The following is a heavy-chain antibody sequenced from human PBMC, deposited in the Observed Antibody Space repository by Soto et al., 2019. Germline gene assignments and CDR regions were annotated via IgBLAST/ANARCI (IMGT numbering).Heavy chain of an antibody. CDR1: GGSISSGGYY. CDR2: IYYSGST. CDR3: ARTGSGSYYGLVDY. V-gene: IGHV4-31*03. Sequence: SETLSLTCTVSGGSISSGGYYWSWIRQHPGKGLEWIGYIYYSGSTYYNPSLKSRVTISVDTSKNQFSLKLSSVTAADTAVYYCARTGSGSYYGLVDYWGQGTLVTVSS. D-gene: IGHD3-10*01. J-gene: IGHJ4*02.